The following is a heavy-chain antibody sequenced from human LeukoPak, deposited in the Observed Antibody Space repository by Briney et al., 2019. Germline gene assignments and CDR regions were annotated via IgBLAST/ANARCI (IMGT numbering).Heavy chain of an antibody. CDR1: GFTFSSYR. D-gene: IGHD3-22*01. CDR3: ARAPSEIGGYYPEYFRH. CDR2: IKSDGST. V-gene: IGHV3-74*01. J-gene: IGHJ1*01. Sequence: PGGSLRLSCAASGFTFSSYRMHWVRHAPGKGLVWVSRIKSDGSTNYADSVKGRFTISRDNAKNTVSLQMNSLRAEDTGVYYCARAPSEIGGYYPEYFRHWGQGTLVTVSS.